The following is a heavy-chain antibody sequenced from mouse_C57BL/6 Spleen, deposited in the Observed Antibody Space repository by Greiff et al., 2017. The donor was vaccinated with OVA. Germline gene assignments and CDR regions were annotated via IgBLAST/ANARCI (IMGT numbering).Heavy chain of an antibody. CDR2: IDPSDSYT. CDR3: ARIGKGDY. J-gene: IGHJ2*01. Sequence: QVQLQQPGAELVMPGASVKLSCKASGYTFTSYWMHWVKQRPGQGLEWIGKIDPSDSYTNYNQKFKGKSTLTVDKSSSTAYMQLSSLTSEDSAVYYCARIGKGDYWGQGTTLTVSS. V-gene: IGHV1-69*01. CDR1: GYTFTSYW. D-gene: IGHD2-14*01.